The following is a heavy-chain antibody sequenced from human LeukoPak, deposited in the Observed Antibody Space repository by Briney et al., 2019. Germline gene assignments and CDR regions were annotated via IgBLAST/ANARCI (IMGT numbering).Heavy chain of an antibody. D-gene: IGHD6-19*01. CDR2: IHYKGST. CDR1: GDSINGHY. J-gene: IGHJ4*02. CDR3: ARRDTGWNYCDY. Sequence: SETLSLTCTISGDSINGHYWSWIRQPPGKRLEWIGDIHYKGSTNYNLSLKSRVTISVDTSKNHLSLNLTSVLAADTATYYCARRDTGWNYCDYWGQGILVTVSS. V-gene: IGHV4-59*08.